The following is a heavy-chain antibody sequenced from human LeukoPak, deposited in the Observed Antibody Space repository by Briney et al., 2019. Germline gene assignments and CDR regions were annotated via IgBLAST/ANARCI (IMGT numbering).Heavy chain of an antibody. CDR2: IGPSGVTT. J-gene: IGHJ4*02. CDR1: GFTFNNFA. CDR3: ARQLNLDY. Sequence: PGGSLRLSCAASGFTFNNFALDWVRQAPGKGLEWISRIGPSGVTTYYADSVKGRFTISRDNSKNSLYLQMNSPRAEDTALYYCARQLNLDYWGQGTLVTVSS. V-gene: IGHV3-23*01. D-gene: IGHD1-1*01.